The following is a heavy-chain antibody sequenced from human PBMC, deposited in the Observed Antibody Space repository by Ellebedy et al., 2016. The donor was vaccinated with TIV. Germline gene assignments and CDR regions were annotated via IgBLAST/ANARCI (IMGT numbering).Heavy chain of an antibody. CDR2: MNPNSGNT. CDR3: ARGSSSSGDWFDP. D-gene: IGHD6-6*01. CDR1: GGTFSSSA. V-gene: IGHV1-8*02. J-gene: IGHJ5*02. Sequence: ASVKVSCKASGGTFSSSAINWVRQATGQGLEWMGWMNPNSGNTGYAQKFQGRVTMTRNTSISTAYMGLSSLRSEDTAVYYCARGSSSSGDWFDPWGQGNLVTVSS.